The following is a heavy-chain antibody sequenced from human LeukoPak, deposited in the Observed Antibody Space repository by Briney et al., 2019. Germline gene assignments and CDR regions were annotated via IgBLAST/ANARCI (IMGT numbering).Heavy chain of an antibody. CDR1: GLTVSRNF. CDR3: AKTPLAVAPGDYFDC. J-gene: IGHJ4*02. V-gene: IGHV3-66*01. Sequence: PGGSLRLSCAASGLTVSRNFMSWVRQAPGKGLEWVSVMYRDGRTYYADSVKGRFTISRDNSKNSLYLQMNSLRAEDTAVYYCAKTPLAVAPGDYFDCWGQGTLVTVSS. D-gene: IGHD6-19*01. CDR2: MYRDGRT.